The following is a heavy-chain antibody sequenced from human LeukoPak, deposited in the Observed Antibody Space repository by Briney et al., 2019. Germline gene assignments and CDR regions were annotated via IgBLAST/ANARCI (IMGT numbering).Heavy chain of an antibody. CDR2: INHSGST. D-gene: IGHD2-2*02. Sequence: SETLSLTCAVYGGSFSGNYWSWIRQPPGKGLEWIGEINHSGSTSYNPSLKSRVTISVGTSKSQFSLKLSSVTAADTSVYYCARQGYCNSTSCYIDFDYWGQGTLVTVSS. J-gene: IGHJ4*02. CDR3: ARQGYCNSTSCYIDFDY. V-gene: IGHV4-34*01. CDR1: GGSFSGNY.